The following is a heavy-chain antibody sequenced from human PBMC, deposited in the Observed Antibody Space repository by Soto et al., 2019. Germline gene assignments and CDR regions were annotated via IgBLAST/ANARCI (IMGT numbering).Heavy chain of an antibody. V-gene: IGHV4-31*11. J-gene: IGHJ6*02. D-gene: IGHD3-16*01. CDR2: IYYSGST. Sequence: SETLSLTCAVSGGSISSGGYYCSWIRQHPGKGLEWIGYIYYSGSTYHNPSLKSRVTISVDTSKNQFSLKLSSVTAADTAVYYCARDASGMDVWGQGTTVTVSS. CDR3: ARDASGMDV. CDR1: GGSISSGGYY.